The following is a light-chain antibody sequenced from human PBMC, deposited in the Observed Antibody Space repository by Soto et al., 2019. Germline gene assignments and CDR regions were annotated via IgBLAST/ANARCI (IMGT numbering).Light chain of an antibody. J-gene: IGKJ2*01. CDR1: QSISRT. CDR2: GAS. CDR3: XQYDSWRYT. V-gene: IGKV3-15*01. Sequence: EIVMTQSPASLSVSPGERATLSCRASQSISRTLAWYQQKPGQAPRLLIYGASTRATGIPARFSGRGSGTDFTLTISSLQSEDFAXYYCXQYDSWRYTFGQGTKLEIK.